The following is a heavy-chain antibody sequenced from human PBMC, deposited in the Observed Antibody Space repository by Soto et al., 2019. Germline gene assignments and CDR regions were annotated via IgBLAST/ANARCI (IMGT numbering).Heavy chain of an antibody. V-gene: IGHV5-10-1*01. CDR1: GYSFTSYW. Sequence: PGESLKISCKGSGYSFTSYWISWVRQMPWKGLEWMGRIDPSDSYTNYSPSFQGHVTISADKSISTAYLQWSSLKASDTAMYYCARLSRLTIFGVVTPYYYYGMDVWGQGTTVTVSS. CDR2: IDPSDSYT. D-gene: IGHD3-3*01. CDR3: ARLSRLTIFGVVTPYYYYGMDV. J-gene: IGHJ6*02.